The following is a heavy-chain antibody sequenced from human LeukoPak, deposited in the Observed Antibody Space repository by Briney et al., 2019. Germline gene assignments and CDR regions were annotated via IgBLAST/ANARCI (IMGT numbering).Heavy chain of an antibody. J-gene: IGHJ3*02. D-gene: IGHD5-18*01. Sequence: PGGSLRLSCAASGFTFSSYSRNWVRQAPGKGLEWVSSISSSSSYIYYADSVKGRFTISRDNAKNSLYLQMNSLRAEDTAVYYCARDRRSWIQSPDAFDIWGQGTMVTVSS. CDR1: GFTFSSYS. V-gene: IGHV3-21*01. CDR2: ISSSSSYI. CDR3: ARDRRSWIQSPDAFDI.